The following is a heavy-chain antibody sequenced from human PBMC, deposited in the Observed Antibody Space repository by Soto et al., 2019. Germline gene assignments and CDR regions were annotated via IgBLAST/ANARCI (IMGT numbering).Heavy chain of an antibody. CDR3: AKSTYTASYYFDY. Sequence: HPGGSLRLSCAASGFTFSSYSMSWVRQAPGKGLEWVSAISGSGGSTYYADSVKGRFTISRDNSKNTLYLQMNSLRAEDTAVYYCAKSTYTASYYFDYWGQGTLVTVSS. J-gene: IGHJ4*02. D-gene: IGHD5-18*01. V-gene: IGHV3-23*01. CDR1: GFTFSSYS. CDR2: ISGSGGST.